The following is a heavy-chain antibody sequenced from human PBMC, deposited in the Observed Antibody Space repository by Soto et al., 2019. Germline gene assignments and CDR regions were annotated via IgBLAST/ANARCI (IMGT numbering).Heavy chain of an antibody. D-gene: IGHD3-10*01. Sequence: SETLSLTCAVYGGSFSGYYWSWLRQPPGKGLEWIGEINHSGSTNYNPTLKSRVTISVDTSKNQFSLKLSSVTAADTAVYYCARGRYYGSGAAEVWGKGTTVTVSS. CDR2: INHSGST. V-gene: IGHV4-34*01. CDR3: ARGRYYGSGAAEV. CDR1: GGSFSGYY. J-gene: IGHJ6*04.